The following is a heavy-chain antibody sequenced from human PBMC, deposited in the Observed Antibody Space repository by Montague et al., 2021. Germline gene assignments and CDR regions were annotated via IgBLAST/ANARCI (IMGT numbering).Heavy chain of an antibody. D-gene: IGHD3-22*01. Sequence: SETLSLTCAVSGGSISSNNWWTWVRQPPGKGLEWIGEIFHNGSTTYSPSLKSRVTISMDKSKNQFFLKLTSVTAADTAVDYCARVACWGYYDTSGANWFDPWGQGTVVTVSS. CDR3: ARVACWGYYDTSGANWFDP. CDR2: IFHNGST. J-gene: IGHJ5*02. V-gene: IGHV4-4*02. CDR1: GGSISSNNW.